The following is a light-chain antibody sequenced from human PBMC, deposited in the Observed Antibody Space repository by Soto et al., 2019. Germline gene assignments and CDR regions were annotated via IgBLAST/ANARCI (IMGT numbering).Light chain of an antibody. CDR2: EVS. CDR1: SSDVGGYTY. Sequence: QSALTQPASVSGSPGQSITISCTGTSSDVGGYTYVSWFQQHPGKAPKLKIYEVSNRPSGVSNRFSGSKSGYTASLTISELQAEDEADYYCTSFTSSSTWVFGGGTKQTVL. J-gene: IGLJ3*02. CDR3: TSFTSSSTWV. V-gene: IGLV2-14*03.